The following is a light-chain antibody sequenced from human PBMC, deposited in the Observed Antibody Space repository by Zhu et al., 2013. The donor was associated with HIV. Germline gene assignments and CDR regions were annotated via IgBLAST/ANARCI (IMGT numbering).Light chain of an antibody. V-gene: IGKV4-1*01. CDR1: QSVLYSSNNKNY. Sequence: DFVMTQSPDSLAVSLGERATINCKSSQSVLYSSNNKNYLAWYQQKPGQPPKLLIYWASTRESGVPDRFSGSGSGTDFTLTISSLQAEDVAVYYCQQYYSIRRTFGQGTKVEIK. J-gene: IGKJ2*02. CDR2: WAS. CDR3: QQYYSIRRT.